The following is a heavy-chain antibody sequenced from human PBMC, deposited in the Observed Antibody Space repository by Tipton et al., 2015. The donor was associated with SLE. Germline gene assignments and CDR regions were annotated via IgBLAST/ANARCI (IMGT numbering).Heavy chain of an antibody. CDR3: AKVRAAAGIPWFDP. CDR1: GFTFRTYA. V-gene: IGHV3-23*01. D-gene: IGHD6-13*01. Sequence: SLRLSCAASGFTFRTYAMSWVRQAPGKGLEWVSAISATGGTTYYADSVKGRFTISRDNSKNTLYLQMNSLRAEDTAVYYCAKVRAAAGIPWFDPWGQGTLVTVSS. J-gene: IGHJ5*02. CDR2: ISATGGTT.